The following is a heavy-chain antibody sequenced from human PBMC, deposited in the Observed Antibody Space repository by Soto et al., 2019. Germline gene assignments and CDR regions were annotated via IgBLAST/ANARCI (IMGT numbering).Heavy chain of an antibody. CDR2: INAGNGNT. CDR1: GYTFTSYA. CDR3: ARGRMGSPYSGSYYGWFDP. V-gene: IGHV1-3*01. J-gene: IGHJ5*02. Sequence: ASVKVSCKASGYTFTSYAMHWVRQAPGQRLEWMGWINAGNGNTKYSQKFQGRVTITRDTSASTAYMELSSLRFEDTAVYYCARGRMGSPYSGSYYGWFDPWGQGTLGTVSS. D-gene: IGHD1-26*01.